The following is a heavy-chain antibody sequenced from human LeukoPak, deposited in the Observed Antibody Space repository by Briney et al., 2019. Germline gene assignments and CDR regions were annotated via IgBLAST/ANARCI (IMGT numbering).Heavy chain of an antibody. CDR2: ISGSGTI. V-gene: IGHV4-4*07. CDR3: ARGPRIAAAGNYYYYYMDV. D-gene: IGHD6-13*01. J-gene: IGHJ6*03. Sequence: SETLSLTCTVSGGSINSYWSWIRQPAGKGLEWIGRISGSGTITYNPALQSRLSISIDTSKNQFSLKLSSVTAADTAVYYCARGPRIAAAGNYYYYYMDVWGKGTTVTVSS. CDR1: GGSINSY.